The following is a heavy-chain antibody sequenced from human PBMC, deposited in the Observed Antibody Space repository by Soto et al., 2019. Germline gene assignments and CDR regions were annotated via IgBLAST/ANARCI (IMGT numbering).Heavy chain of an antibody. Sequence: GGSLRLSCAASGFTFSSYGMHWVRQASGKGLEWSSLMSHDGHIKFYADSVKGRFTISRDNSKNTLYLQMNGLRAEDTAVYYCAREGSERTGAFDIWGQGTMVTVSS. CDR3: AREGSERTGAFDI. V-gene: IGHV3-30*03. D-gene: IGHD6-25*01. CDR2: MSHDGHIK. CDR1: GFTFSSYG. J-gene: IGHJ3*02.